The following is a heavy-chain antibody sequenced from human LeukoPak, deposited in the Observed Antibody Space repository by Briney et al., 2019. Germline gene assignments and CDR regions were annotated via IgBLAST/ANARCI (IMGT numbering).Heavy chain of an antibody. D-gene: IGHD3-22*01. CDR2: IKEDGTET. J-gene: IGHJ6*02. CDR3: ARGPYYYDSSGYPSYYYYGMDV. CDR1: GFMFSSNW. Sequence: PGGSLRLSCAASGFMFSSNWMSWVRLAPGKGLEWVANIKEDGTETYYVDSVKGRFTISRDNSKNTLYLQMNSLRAEDTAVYYCARGPYYYDSSGYPSYYYYGMDVWGQGTTVTVSS. V-gene: IGHV3-7*01.